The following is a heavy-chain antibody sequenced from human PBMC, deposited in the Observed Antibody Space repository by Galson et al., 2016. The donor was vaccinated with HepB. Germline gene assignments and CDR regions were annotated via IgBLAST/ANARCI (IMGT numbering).Heavy chain of an antibody. V-gene: IGHV1-2*04. CDR2: INPNSGGT. CDR1: GYTFTAYY. CDR3: ARGSERTADYYYGMAV. Sequence: SVKVSCKASGYTFTAYYIHWVRQAPGQGLEWMGWINPNSGGTHYAQKFQGWVTMTRDTSISTAYMELTRLTSDDTAGYYCARGSERTADYYYGMAVWGNGTTVAVSA. D-gene: IGHD1-26*01. J-gene: IGHJ6*04.